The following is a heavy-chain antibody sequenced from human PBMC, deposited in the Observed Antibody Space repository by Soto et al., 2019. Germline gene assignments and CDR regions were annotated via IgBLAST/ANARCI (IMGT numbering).Heavy chain of an antibody. Sequence: EVQLVESGGGLVQPGGSLRLSCAASGFTFSTYSMNWVRQAPGKGLEWISYISSSSSTICYADSVKGRFTISRDNAKNALNLQMDSLRDEDTAVYYCARDRLGNSGWYFAYWGQGTLVTVSS. J-gene: IGHJ4*02. CDR2: ISSSSSTI. V-gene: IGHV3-48*02. D-gene: IGHD6-19*01. CDR1: GFTFSTYS. CDR3: ARDRLGNSGWYFAY.